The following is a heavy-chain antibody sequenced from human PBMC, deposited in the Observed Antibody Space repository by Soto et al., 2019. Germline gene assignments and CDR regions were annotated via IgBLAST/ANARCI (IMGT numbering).Heavy chain of an antibody. D-gene: IGHD2-2*01. J-gene: IGHJ6*03. CDR3: ARHHRVPAAMGGGYYYYYMDV. V-gene: IGHV4-59*08. CDR1: GVSISSYY. Sequence: SETLSLTCTVSGVSISSYYWILLRQPPGKGLEWIGYIYYSGSTNYNPSLKSRVTISVDTSKNQFSLKLSSVTAADTAVYYCARHHRVPAAMGGGYYYYYMDVWGKGTTVTVSS. CDR2: IYYSGST.